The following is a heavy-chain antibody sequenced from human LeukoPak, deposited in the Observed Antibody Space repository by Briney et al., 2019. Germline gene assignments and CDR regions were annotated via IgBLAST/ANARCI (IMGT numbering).Heavy chain of an antibody. V-gene: IGHV1-69*06. CDR2: IIPIFGAA. D-gene: IGHD2-15*01. Sequence: SVKVSCKASGGTFSSYTLSWVRQAPGQGLEWMGGIIPIFGAANYAQKFQDRVTITADKSTSTAYMELSSLRSEDTAVYYCARVVVAASIQHWGQGTLVTVSS. CDR3: ARVVVAASIQH. CDR1: GGTFSSYT. J-gene: IGHJ1*01.